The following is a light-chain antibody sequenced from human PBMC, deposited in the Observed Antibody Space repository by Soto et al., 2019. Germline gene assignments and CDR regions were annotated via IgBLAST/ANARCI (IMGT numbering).Light chain of an antibody. V-gene: IGKV1-39*01. CDR1: QSVSSW. CDR3: QQAYSIVWT. J-gene: IGKJ1*01. CDR2: AAS. Sequence: DLQMTQSPSTRSASVEDRVSISSRASQSVSSWLAWYQQKPGEAPNLLIYAASSLQSGVPSRCSGNGSGTDFTLTIRSLHHEDFATYYCQQAYSIVWTFGQGTKVEI.